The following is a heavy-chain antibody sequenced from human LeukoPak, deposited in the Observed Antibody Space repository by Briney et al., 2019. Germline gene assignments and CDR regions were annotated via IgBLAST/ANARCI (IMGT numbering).Heavy chain of an antibody. CDR3: ARVEAVAGDY. CDR2: IKQDGSEK. Sequence: RPGGALRLSCAASGFTFSSYGMSWVRQAPGKGLEWVANIKQDGSEKYYVDSVKGRFTISRDNAKNSMYLQMNTLRAEDTAVYYCARVEAVAGDYWGQGTLVTVSS. CDR1: GFTFSSYG. V-gene: IGHV3-7*03. J-gene: IGHJ4*02. D-gene: IGHD6-19*01.